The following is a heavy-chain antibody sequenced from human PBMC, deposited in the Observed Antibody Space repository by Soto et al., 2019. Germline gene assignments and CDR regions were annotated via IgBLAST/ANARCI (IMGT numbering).Heavy chain of an antibody. V-gene: IGHV3-23*01. CDR2: ILVSGST. D-gene: IGHD2-8*02. J-gene: IGHJ3*02. CDR3: AKATATGGGAFVI. Sequence: GGSLRLSCAVSGFICSDYDMSWVRQAPGKGLEWVSTILVSGSTHYEDSVRGRFTISRDTSKNTVYLQMKSLTPGDTAVYYCAKATATGGGAFVIYGQGTKVTVSS. CDR1: GFICSDYD.